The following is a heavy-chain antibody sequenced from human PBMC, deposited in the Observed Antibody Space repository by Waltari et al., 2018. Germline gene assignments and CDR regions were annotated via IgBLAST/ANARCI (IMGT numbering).Heavy chain of an antibody. V-gene: IGHV1-2*02. CDR3: ARGSSYSSSSGGFEY. CDR2: IKPNSGST. Sequence: QVQLVQSGAEVKKPGASVKVSCKASGYTFSDYYIHWVRQAPGQGLELMGWIKPNSGSTLCTQKFQGRVTLTRDTSINTASMELSRLSSDDMATYYCARGSSYSSSSGGFEYWGPGTLVTVSS. CDR1: GYTFSDYY. J-gene: IGHJ4*02. D-gene: IGHD6-6*01.